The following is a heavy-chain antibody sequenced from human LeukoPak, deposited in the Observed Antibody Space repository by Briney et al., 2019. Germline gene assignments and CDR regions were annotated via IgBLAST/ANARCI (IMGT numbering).Heavy chain of an antibody. Sequence: GGSLRLSCAASGFTFDDYAMHWVRQAPGKGLEWVSLISWDGGSTYYADSVKGRFTISRDNSKNSLYLQMNSLRTEDTALYYCAAGTPQYFDYWGQGTLVTVSS. V-gene: IGHV3-43*01. J-gene: IGHJ4*02. CDR1: GFTFDDYA. CDR2: ISWDGGST. D-gene: IGHD6-13*01. CDR3: AAGTPQYFDY.